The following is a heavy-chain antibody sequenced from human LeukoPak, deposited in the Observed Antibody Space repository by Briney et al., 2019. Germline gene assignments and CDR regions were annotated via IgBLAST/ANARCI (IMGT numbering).Heavy chain of an antibody. CDR1: GGSISSGSYY. J-gene: IGHJ6*02. D-gene: IGHD2-21*02. Sequence: SQTLSLTCTVSGGSISSGSYYWSWIRQPAGKGLEWIGRIYTSGSTNYNPSLKSRVTISVGTSKNQFSLKLSSVTAADTAVYYCARDYICGGDCYPYYYYGMDVWGQGTTVTVSS. CDR3: ARDYICGGDCYPYYYYGMDV. V-gene: IGHV4-61*02. CDR2: IYTSGST.